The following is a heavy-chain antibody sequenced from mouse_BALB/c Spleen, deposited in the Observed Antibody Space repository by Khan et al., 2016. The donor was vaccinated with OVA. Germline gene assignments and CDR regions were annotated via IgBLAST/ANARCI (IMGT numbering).Heavy chain of an antibody. CDR1: GYTFPSNT. D-gene: IGHD2-14*01. CDR2: INPRSDYT. V-gene: IGHV1-4*01. Sequence: QVQLQQSGAELARPGASVKMSCKASGYTFPSNTMHWVKQRPGQGLEWIGYINPRSDYTIYNQKFKDKATLTADTSSTTAYMQLSSLTSDDSAVYYCARRTTGYAMDYWGQGTSVTVSS. CDR3: ARRTTGYAMDY. J-gene: IGHJ4*01.